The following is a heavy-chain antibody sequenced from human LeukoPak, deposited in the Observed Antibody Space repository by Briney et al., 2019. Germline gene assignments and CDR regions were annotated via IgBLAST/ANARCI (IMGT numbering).Heavy chain of an antibody. CDR2: IRSKANSYAT. CDR1: GFTYSGSA. J-gene: IGHJ4*02. V-gene: IGHV3-73*01. D-gene: IGHD4-17*01. Sequence: GGSLRLSCAASGFTYSGSAMHWVRQASGKGLEWVGRIRSKANSYATAYAASVKGRFTISRDDSKNTAYLQMNSLKTEDTAVYYCTRQEGDYGDDVLYYWGQGTLVTVSS. CDR3: TRQEGDYGDDVLYY.